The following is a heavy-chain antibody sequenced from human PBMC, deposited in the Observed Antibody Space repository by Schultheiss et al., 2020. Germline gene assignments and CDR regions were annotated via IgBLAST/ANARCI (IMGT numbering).Heavy chain of an antibody. V-gene: IGHV3-15*01. J-gene: IGHJ4*02. CDR3: TTAYYSGSVNYDY. D-gene: IGHD3-10*01. CDR2: IKSKTDGGTT. Sequence: GGSLTLSCAASGFTFSNAWMSWVRQAPGKGLEWVGRIKSKTDGGTTDYAAPVKGRFTISRDDSKNTLYLQMNSLKTEDTAVYYCTTAYYSGSVNYDYWGQGTLVTVSS. CDR1: GFTFSNAW.